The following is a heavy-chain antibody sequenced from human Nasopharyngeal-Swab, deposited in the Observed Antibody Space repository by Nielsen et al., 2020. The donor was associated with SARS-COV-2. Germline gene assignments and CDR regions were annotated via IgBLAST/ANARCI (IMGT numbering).Heavy chain of an antibody. CDR1: GGSITSRTYY. CDR3: ARHSPPSPTSWYADY. CDR2: IYYTGTP. D-gene: IGHD6-13*01. V-gene: IGHV4-39*01. Sequence: SETLSLTCTVSGGSITSRTYYWGWIRQPPGKGLEWTGAIYYTGTPYYNPSLKSRVTMSVDTSKNPFSLKLSSVTAADTAVYYCARHSPPSPTSWYADYWGQGTLVTVSS. J-gene: IGHJ4*02.